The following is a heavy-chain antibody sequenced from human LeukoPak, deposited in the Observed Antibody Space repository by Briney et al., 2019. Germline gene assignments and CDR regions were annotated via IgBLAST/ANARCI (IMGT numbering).Heavy chain of an antibody. V-gene: IGHV3-43*02. J-gene: IGHJ4*02. CDR1: GFSFDDYA. Sequence: GGSLRLSCAASGFSFDDYAMHWVRQAPGKGLEWVSLISGDGGSTYYADSVRGRFTISRDNSRNSLYLQMNSLRTEDTALYYCAKDGAYSSGYYSGFDYWGQGTRVTVSS. CDR2: ISGDGGST. D-gene: IGHD3-22*01. CDR3: AKDGAYSSGYYSGFDY.